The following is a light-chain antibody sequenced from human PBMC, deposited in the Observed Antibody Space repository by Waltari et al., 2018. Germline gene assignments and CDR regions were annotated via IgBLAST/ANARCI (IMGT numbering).Light chain of an antibody. CDR2: SAN. J-gene: IGKJ1*01. CDR1: QDINSF. V-gene: IGKV1-9*01. CDR3: QQGRSYPRT. Sequence: DIQMSQSPSSLSASVGDSVTITCRASQDINSFLNWYQQKPGKAPKLLIFSANTLTSGVPSRFSGSGSGTEFTLIISSLQPEDFATYYCQQGRSYPRTFGQGTKVEIK.